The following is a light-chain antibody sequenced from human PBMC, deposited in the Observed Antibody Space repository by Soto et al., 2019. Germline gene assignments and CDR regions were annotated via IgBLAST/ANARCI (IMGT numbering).Light chain of an antibody. CDR1: KLGDKY. CDR2: QDN. V-gene: IGLV3-1*01. CDR3: QAWDTNTVV. J-gene: IGLJ2*01. Sequence: SYELTQPPSVSVSPGQTASITCSGDKLGDKYAFWYQQRPGQSPALVIYQDNKRPSGIPERFSGSNSGNTATLTISGTQALDEADYYCQAWDTNTVVFGGGTKLTVL.